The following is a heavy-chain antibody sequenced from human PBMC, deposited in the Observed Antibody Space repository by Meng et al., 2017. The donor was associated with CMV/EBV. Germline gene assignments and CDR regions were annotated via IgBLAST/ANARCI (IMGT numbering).Heavy chain of an antibody. CDR2: IRFDGSNK. CDR3: AKDRTIMIFGAIDN. CDR1: GFNFSTYG. J-gene: IGHJ4*02. V-gene: IGHV3-30*02. D-gene: IGHD3/OR15-3a*01. Sequence: GESLKISCAASGFNFSTYGMHWVRQAPGKGLEWVALIRFDGSNKSYAESVKGRFTISRDNYKNTLYLQMNTLRAEDTAMYYCAKDRTIMIFGAIDNWGQGTLVTVSS.